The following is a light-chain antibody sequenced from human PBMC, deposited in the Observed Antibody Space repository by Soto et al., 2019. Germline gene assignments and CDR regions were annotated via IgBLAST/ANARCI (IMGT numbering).Light chain of an antibody. Sequence: EIVMTQSPATLSLYPGETATLSCRASQSVHSNLAWFQQHPGQAPRVLIYGASNRATGIPDRFSGSGSGTDFTLTITRLEPEDFAVYYCQQYGSSPRTFGQGTLLEI. CDR2: GAS. CDR3: QQYGSSPRT. V-gene: IGKV3-20*01. CDR1: QSVHSN. J-gene: IGKJ5*01.